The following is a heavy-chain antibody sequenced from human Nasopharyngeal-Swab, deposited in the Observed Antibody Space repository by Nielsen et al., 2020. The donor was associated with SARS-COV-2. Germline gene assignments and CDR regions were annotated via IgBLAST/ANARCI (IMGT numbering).Heavy chain of an antibody. V-gene: IGHV3-30-3*01. CDR1: GFTFSRYT. CDR2: ISYDGSNK. D-gene: IGHD3-22*01. CDR3: ESTPLDSSGYYYAFHY. J-gene: IGHJ4*02. Sequence: GGSLRLSCAASGFTFSRYTMHWVRQAPGKGLEWVAVISYDGSNKYYADSVKGRFTISRDISKNTLYLQMNSLRAEDMAVFYCESTPLDSSGYYYAFHYWGRGTLVTVSS.